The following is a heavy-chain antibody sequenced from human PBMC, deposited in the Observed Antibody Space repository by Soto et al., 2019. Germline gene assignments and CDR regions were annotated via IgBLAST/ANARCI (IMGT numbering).Heavy chain of an antibody. Sequence: SETLSLTCTVSGGSISSSSYYWGWIRQPPGKGLEWIGSIYYSGSTYYNPSLKSRVTISVDTSKNQFSLKLSSVTAADTAVYYCTRRLYYDSSGFEGGGMDVWGQGTTVTVS. CDR1: GGSISSSSYY. CDR3: TRRLYYDSSGFEGGGMDV. D-gene: IGHD3-22*01. V-gene: IGHV4-39*01. CDR2: IYYSGST. J-gene: IGHJ6*02.